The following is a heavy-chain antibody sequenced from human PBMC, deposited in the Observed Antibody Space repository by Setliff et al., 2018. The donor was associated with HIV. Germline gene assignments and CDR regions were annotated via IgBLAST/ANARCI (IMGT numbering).Heavy chain of an antibody. CDR3: ARGLWFGGSYWFDP. D-gene: IGHD3-10*01. CDR1: GVSGGSISSHY. V-gene: IGHV4-59*11. CDR2: IYYTGTT. Sequence: PSETLSLTCTVSGVSGGSISSHYWNWIRQPPGKGLEWIGYIYYTGTTKNNPSLKSRVTMPIDTSKNQFSLKLSSVTAADTAVYYCARGLWFGGSYWFDPWGQGTLVTGSS. J-gene: IGHJ5*02.